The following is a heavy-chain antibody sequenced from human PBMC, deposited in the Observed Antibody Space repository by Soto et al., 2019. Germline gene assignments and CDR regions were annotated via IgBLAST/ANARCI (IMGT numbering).Heavy chain of an antibody. Sequence: ASVKVSCKASGYNFLTYGISWLRQAPGRGLEWMGWISTDNTHRNYAQNFQERVTMTPDTSTNTAYMELRSLRSDDTAIYYCARDRPGISVIRAVKTYNYFDPWGQGTLVTVSS. V-gene: IGHV1-18*01. J-gene: IGHJ5*02. CDR3: ARDRPGISVIRAVKTYNYFDP. CDR1: GYNFLTYG. D-gene: IGHD3-10*01. CDR2: ISTDNTHR.